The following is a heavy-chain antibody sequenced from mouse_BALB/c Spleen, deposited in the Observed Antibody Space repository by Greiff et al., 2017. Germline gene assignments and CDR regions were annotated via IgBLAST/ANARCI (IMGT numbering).Heavy chain of an antibody. Sequence: EVKLVESGPGLVKPSQSLSLTCSVTGYSITSGYYWNWIRQFPGNKLEWMGYISYDGSNNYNPSLKNRISITRDTSKNQFFLKLNSVTTEDTATYYCARDALGDYWGQGTSVTVSS. CDR2: ISYDGSN. J-gene: IGHJ4*01. CDR3: ARDALGDY. CDR1: GYSITSGYY. V-gene: IGHV3-6*02.